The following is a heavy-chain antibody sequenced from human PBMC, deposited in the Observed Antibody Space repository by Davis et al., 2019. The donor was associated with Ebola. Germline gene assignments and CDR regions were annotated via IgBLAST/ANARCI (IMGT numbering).Heavy chain of an antibody. J-gene: IGHJ5*02. Sequence: MPSETLSLTCAVSGGSISSGGYSWSWIRQPPGKGLEWIGYIYHSGSTYYNPSLKSRVTISVDRSKNQFSLKLSSVTAADTAVYYCARGKPFGSSFGFDPWGQGTLVTVSS. CDR2: IYHSGST. D-gene: IGHD6-13*01. CDR3: ARGKPFGSSFGFDP. V-gene: IGHV4-30-2*01. CDR1: GGSISSGGYS.